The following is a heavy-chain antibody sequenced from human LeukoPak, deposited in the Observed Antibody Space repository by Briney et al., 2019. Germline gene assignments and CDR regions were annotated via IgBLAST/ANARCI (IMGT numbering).Heavy chain of an antibody. V-gene: IGHV3-48*02. Sequence: GRSLRLSCAASGFTFSSYSMNWVRQAPGKGLEWVSYISSSSSTIYYADSVKGRFTISRDNAKNSLYLQMNSLRDEDTAVYYCARGPSSTMVRGVKVNWFDPWGQGTLVTVSS. CDR3: ARGPSSTMVRGVKVNWFDP. J-gene: IGHJ5*02. CDR2: ISSSSSTI. CDR1: GFTFSSYS. D-gene: IGHD3-10*01.